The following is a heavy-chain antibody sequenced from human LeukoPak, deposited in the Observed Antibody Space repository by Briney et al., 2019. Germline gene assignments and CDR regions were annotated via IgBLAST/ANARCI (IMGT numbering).Heavy chain of an antibody. CDR2: IRYDGSNK. V-gene: IGHV3-30*02. J-gene: IGHJ4*02. CDR3: AFPDCSGGSCYLFDY. D-gene: IGHD2-15*01. Sequence: GGSLRLSCAASGFTFSSYGMHWVRQAPGKGLEWVAFIRYDGSNKYYADSVKGRFTISRDNSKNTLYLQMNSLRAEDTAVYYCAFPDCSGGSCYLFDYWGQGTLVTVSS. CDR1: GFTFSSYG.